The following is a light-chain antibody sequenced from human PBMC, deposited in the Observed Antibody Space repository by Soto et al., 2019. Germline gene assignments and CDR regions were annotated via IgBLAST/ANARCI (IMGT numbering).Light chain of an antibody. CDR1: SSDVGGYDY. CDR3: CSYVGYYNHYV. CDR2: DVT. V-gene: IGLV2-11*01. Sequence: QSVLTQPRSVSGSPGQSVTISCTGTSSDVGGYDYVSWYQQHPGKAPKLMISDVTKRPSGVPDRFSGSKSGNTASLTISGIPAEDEADYYCCSYVGYYNHYVFGTGTKV. J-gene: IGLJ1*01.